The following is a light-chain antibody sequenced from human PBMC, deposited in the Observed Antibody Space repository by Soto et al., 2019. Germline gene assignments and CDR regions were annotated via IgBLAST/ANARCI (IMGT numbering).Light chain of an antibody. J-gene: IGLJ2*01. CDR2: EVS. V-gene: IGLV2-14*01. CDR3: SSYTNISTV. Sequence: SALTQPASVSGSPGQSITISCTGTSSDVGGYNYVSWYQQHPGKAPKLMIYEVSNRPSGVSNRFSGSKSGNTASLTISGLQAEDEADYYCSSYTNISTVFGGGTKLTVL. CDR1: SSDVGGYNY.